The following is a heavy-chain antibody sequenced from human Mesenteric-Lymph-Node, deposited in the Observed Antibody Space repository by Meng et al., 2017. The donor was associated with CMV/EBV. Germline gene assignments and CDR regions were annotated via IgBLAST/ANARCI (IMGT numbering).Heavy chain of an antibody. V-gene: IGHV3-30*04. CDR1: GFRFSYYD. Sequence: SCAASGFRFSYYDMQWVRQAPAKGLEWVAVITYDGSKTYYADSVKGRFTISRDQSKNTLHLQMNSLITDDTAVYYCARDSKGVPDHWGQGTLVTVSS. CDR2: ITYDGSKT. CDR3: ARDSKGVPDH. D-gene: IGHD3-10*01. J-gene: IGHJ4*02.